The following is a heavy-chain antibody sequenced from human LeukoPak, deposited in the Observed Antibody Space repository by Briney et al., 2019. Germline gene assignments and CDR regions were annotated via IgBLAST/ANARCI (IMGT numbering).Heavy chain of an antibody. V-gene: IGHV3-48*03. J-gene: IGHJ5*02. D-gene: IGHD4-17*01. Sequence: GGSLRLSCAASGFTFSSYEMNWVRQAPGKGLEWVSYISSSGSTIYYADSVKGRFTISRDNAKNSLCLQMNSLRAEDTAVYYCASHSTTVTTFFWFDPWGQGTLVTVSS. CDR1: GFTFSSYE. CDR2: ISSSGSTI. CDR3: ASHSTTVTTFFWFDP.